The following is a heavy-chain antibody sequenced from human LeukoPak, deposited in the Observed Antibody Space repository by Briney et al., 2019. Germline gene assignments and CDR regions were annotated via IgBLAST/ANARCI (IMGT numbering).Heavy chain of an antibody. Sequence: GGPLRLSCAASGFTVRDFWMAWVRQAPGKGLEWVAHIKEDRTADYYVDSVKGRFTISKDDGKNSLHLQMNNLRVEDTAVYYCVRGGWELDYWGQGTLVTVSS. D-gene: IGHD4-23*01. J-gene: IGHJ4*02. CDR1: GFTVRDFW. V-gene: IGHV3-7*01. CDR2: IKEDRTAD. CDR3: VRGGWELDY.